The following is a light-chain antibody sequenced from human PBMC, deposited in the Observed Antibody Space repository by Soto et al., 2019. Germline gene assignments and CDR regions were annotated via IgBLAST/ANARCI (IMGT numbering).Light chain of an antibody. CDR3: HQYGSAAT. CDR2: DAS. CDR1: QSVSSTY. V-gene: IGKV3-20*01. Sequence: EIVLTQSPGTLSLSPGDRATLSCRASQSVSSTYLAWYQQKPGQAPRLLVYDASSRATSIPDRFSGSGSGTDFTLTISRLEPEDFAVYSCHQYGSAATFGQGTKVEIK. J-gene: IGKJ1*01.